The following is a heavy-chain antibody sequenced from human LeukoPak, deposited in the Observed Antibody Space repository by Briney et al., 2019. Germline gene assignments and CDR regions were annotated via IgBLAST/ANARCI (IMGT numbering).Heavy chain of an antibody. CDR3: ARVGRYGYNLEYFDY. CDR1: GGSISSYY. J-gene: IGHJ4*02. V-gene: IGHV4-59*01. Sequence: SETLSLTCTVSGGSISSYYWSWIRQPPGKGLEWIGYIYYSGSTNYNPSLKSRVTISVDTSKNQFTLKLSSVTAADTAVYYCARVGRYGYNLEYFDYWGQGTLVTVSS. CDR2: IYYSGST. D-gene: IGHD5-24*01.